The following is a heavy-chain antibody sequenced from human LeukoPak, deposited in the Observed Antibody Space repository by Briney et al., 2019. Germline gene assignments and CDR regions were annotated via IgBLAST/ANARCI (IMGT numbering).Heavy chain of an antibody. CDR3: ARLDSGATVVYY. CDR1: GGSISSYY. V-gene: IGHV4-59*01. J-gene: IGHJ4*02. CDR2: IYYSGST. D-gene: IGHD4-23*01. Sequence: SETLSLTCTVSGGSISSYYWSWIRQPPGKGLEWIGYIYYSGSTNYNPSLKSRVTISVDTSKNQFSLKLSSVTAADTAVYYCARLDSGATVVYYWGQGTLVTVSS.